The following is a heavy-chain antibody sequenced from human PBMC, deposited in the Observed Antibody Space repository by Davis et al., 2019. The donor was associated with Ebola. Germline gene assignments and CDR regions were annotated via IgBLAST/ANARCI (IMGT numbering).Heavy chain of an antibody. V-gene: IGHV3-74*01. CDR1: GFTFSSYW. CDR3: VRTTYGAPEY. CDR2: INPDGSFT. D-gene: IGHD4-17*01. J-gene: IGHJ4*02. Sequence: GESLKISCAASGFTFSSYWMHWVCQAPGKGLVWVSRINPDGSFTDYADSVKGRFSISRDSTSNTLYLQMNGLRAEDTAVYYCVRTTYGAPEYWGQGTLVTVSS.